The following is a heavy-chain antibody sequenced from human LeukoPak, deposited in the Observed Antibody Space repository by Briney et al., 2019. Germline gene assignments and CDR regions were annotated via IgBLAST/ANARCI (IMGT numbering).Heavy chain of an antibody. J-gene: IGHJ5*01. V-gene: IGHV1-2*02. CDR2: INTNTGET. Sequence: GASVKVSCKASGYIFTNYNLHWVRQAPGQGLEYMGWINTNTGETKYAQKFQGRVTMTRDTSISIAYMEVNRLTSDDTVMFYCARDYDSWGQGTLVTVSS. CDR1: GYIFTNYN. CDR3: ARDYDS.